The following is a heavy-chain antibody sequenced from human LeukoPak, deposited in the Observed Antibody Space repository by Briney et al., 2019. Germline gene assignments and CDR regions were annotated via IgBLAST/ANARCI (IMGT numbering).Heavy chain of an antibody. CDR2: IIPIFGTA. CDR3: ASTSGYTWAFDI. Sequence: ASVKVSCKASGGTFSSYAISWVRQAPGQGLEWMGGIIPIFGTANYAQKFQGRVTITADKSTSTAYMELSSLRSEDTAVYYCASTSGYTWAFDIWGQGTMVTVSS. J-gene: IGHJ3*02. CDR1: GGTFSSYA. D-gene: IGHD5-12*01. V-gene: IGHV1-69*06.